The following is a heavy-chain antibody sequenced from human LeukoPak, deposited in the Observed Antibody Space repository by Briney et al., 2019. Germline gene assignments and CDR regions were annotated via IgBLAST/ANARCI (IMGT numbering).Heavy chain of an antibody. CDR3: ANPGDYGDTGWGGWFDP. CDR1: GFTFSSYA. Sequence: AGGSLRLSCAASGFTFSSYAMSWVRQAPGKGLEWVSAISGSGGSTYYADSVKGRFTISRDNSKNTLYLQMNSLRAEDTAVYYCANPGDYGDTGWGGWFDPWGQGTLVTVSS. CDR2: ISGSGGST. J-gene: IGHJ5*02. D-gene: IGHD4-17*01. V-gene: IGHV3-23*01.